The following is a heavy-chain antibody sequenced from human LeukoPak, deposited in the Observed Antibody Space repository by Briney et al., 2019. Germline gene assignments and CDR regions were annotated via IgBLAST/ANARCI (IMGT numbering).Heavy chain of an antibody. CDR3: ARVRSVTTFDY. CDR2: ISYDGSNK. Sequence: PGGSLRLSCAASRFTFSTYSMNWVRQAPGKGLEWVAVISYDGSNKYYADSVKGRFTISRDNSKNTLYLQMNSLRAEDTAVYYCARVRSVTTFDYWGQGTLVTVSS. D-gene: IGHD4-11*01. J-gene: IGHJ4*02. CDR1: RFTFSTYS. V-gene: IGHV3-30*05.